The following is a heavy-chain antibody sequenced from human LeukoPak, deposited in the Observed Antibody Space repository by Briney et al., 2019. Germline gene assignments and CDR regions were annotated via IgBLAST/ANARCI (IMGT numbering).Heavy chain of an antibody. CDR1: GDSFSSHY. V-gene: IGHV4-59*11. Sequence: PSETLSLTCAVSGDSFSSHYWTWIRQSPGTGLEWIGYISHIGRTNYNPSLKSRVTISIDTSKNQFSLKLRSVTAADTAVYYCARDLVTVTKGFDIWGQGAMVSVSS. D-gene: IGHD4-17*01. CDR3: ARDLVTVTKGFDI. J-gene: IGHJ3*02. CDR2: ISHIGRT.